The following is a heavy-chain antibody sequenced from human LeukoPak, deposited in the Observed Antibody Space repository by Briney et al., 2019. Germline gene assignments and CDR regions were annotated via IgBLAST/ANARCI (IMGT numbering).Heavy chain of an antibody. J-gene: IGHJ5*02. Sequence: SETLSLTCTVSGGSISSSSYYWGWIRQPPGKGLEWIGSIYYSGSTYYNPSLKSRVTISVDTSKNQFSLKLSSVTAADTAVYYCARSPSSGWYEGDNWFDPWGQGTLVTVSS. CDR3: ARSPSSGWYEGDNWFDP. V-gene: IGHV4-39*07. D-gene: IGHD6-19*01. CDR1: GGSISSSSYY. CDR2: IYYSGST.